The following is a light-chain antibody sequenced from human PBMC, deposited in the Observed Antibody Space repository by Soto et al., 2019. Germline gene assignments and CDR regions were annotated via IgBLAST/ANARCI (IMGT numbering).Light chain of an antibody. CDR1: QSVSSSS. CDR2: GAT. J-gene: IGKJ1*01. V-gene: IGKV3-20*01. CDR3: QHYGSLFRT. Sequence: EIVLTQSPGTLSLSPGERATLSCRASQSVSSSSLAWYQQKPGQAPRLLIYGATSRATGIPDRFSGSGSGTDVTLTISRLEPEDFAVYYCQHYGSLFRTFGQGTKVEIK.